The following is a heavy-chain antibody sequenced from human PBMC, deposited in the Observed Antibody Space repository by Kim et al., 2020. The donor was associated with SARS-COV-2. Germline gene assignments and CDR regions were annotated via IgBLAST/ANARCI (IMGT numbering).Heavy chain of an antibody. CDR1: GYSFTSYW. V-gene: IGHV5-51*01. CDR2: IYPGDSDT. J-gene: IGHJ5*02. D-gene: IGHD3-22*01. CDR3: ARSDGLIGSGYFEGFDP. Sequence: GESLKISCKGSGYSFTSYWIGWVRQMPGKGLEWMGIIYPGDSDTRYSPSFQGQVTISADKSISTAYLQWSSLKASDTAMYYCARSDGLIGSGYFEGFDPWGQGTLVTVSS.